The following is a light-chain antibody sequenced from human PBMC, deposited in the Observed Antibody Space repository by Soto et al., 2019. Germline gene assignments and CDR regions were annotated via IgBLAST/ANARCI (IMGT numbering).Light chain of an antibody. CDR2: VNSDGSH. V-gene: IGLV4-69*01. Sequence: QSVLTQSPSASASLGASVKLTCTLDSGHNSYAIGWHQQQPEKGPRYLMKVNSDGSHIKGDGIPDRFSGSSSGAERYLTVSSLQSEDEADYYCQTWGTGIRVFGGGTKVTVL. CDR1: SGHNSYA. CDR3: QTWGTGIRV. J-gene: IGLJ2*01.